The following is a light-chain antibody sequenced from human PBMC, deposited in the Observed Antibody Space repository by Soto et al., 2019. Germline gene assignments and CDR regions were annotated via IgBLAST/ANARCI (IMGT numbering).Light chain of an antibody. CDR3: SAWDDSLNGGV. CDR1: SSNIGNNA. CDR2: YDD. J-gene: IGLJ2*01. V-gene: IGLV1-36*01. Sequence: QSVLTQPPSVSEAPRQRVTISCSGSSSNIGNNAVNWYQQLPGKAPKLLIYYDDLLPSGVSDRFSGSTSGTSASLAISGLQSEDEDEYYCSAWDDSLNGGVFGGGTKLTVL.